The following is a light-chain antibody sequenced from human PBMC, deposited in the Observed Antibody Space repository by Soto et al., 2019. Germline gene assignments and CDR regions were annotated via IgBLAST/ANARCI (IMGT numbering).Light chain of an antibody. V-gene: IGLV1-44*01. CDR1: SSNIGSNP. CDR2: NNN. CDR3: AAWDDSLNGVL. J-gene: IGLJ2*01. Sequence: QSVLTQPPSASGTPGQRVTISCSGSSSNIGSNPVHWYQQVPGTAPKLLIQNNNQRPSGVPARFAGSKSGTSASLAISGLQSEDEADYYCAAWDDSLNGVLFGGGTKVTVL.